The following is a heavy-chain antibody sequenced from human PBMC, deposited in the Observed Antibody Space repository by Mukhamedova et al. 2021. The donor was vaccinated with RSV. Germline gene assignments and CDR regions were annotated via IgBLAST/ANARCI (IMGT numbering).Heavy chain of an antibody. J-gene: IGHJ4*02. V-gene: IGHV1-46*01. D-gene: IGHD4-23*01. Sequence: GRVTMTRDTSTSTVYMELSSLRSEDTAVYYCARAGSLYYGGLGYFDYWGQGTLVTASS. CDR3: ARAGSLYYGGLGYFDY.